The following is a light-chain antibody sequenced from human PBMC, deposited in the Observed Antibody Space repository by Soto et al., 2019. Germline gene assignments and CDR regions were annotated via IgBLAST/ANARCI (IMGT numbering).Light chain of an antibody. Sequence: ETVLTQSPATLPLSQGERATISCRASQSVGRYLAWYQQKPGQAPRLLIYDASYRVPGIPSRFGGSGSGTDCTLTISGLEPEDFEVSYCPQRSDGPPYFGGWTKGEIK. CDR2: DAS. J-gene: IGKJ4*01. CDR1: QSVGRY. V-gene: IGKV3-11*01. CDR3: PQRSDGPPY.